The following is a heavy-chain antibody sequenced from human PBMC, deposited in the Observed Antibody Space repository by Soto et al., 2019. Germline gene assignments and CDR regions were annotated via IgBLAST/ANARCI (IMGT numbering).Heavy chain of an antibody. CDR2: INHSGST. Sequence: SETLSLTCAVYGGSFSGYYWSWIRQPPGKGLEWIGEINHSGSTNYNPSLKSRATISVDTSKNQFSLKLSSVTAADTAVYYCARLARLPNWFDPWGQGTLVTVSS. CDR3: ARLARLPNWFDP. D-gene: IGHD6-25*01. CDR1: GGSFSGYY. J-gene: IGHJ5*02. V-gene: IGHV4-34*01.